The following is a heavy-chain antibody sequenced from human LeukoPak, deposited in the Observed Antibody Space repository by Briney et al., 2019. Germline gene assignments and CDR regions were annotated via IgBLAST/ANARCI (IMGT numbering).Heavy chain of an antibody. CDR2: IYTSGTI. CDR3: ARDLGTTGEVKFDP. V-gene: IGHV4-38-2*02. D-gene: IGHD4-17*01. CDR1: GYSISSGYY. J-gene: IGHJ5*02. Sequence: PSETLSLTCTVSGYSISSGYYWGWIRQPPGKGLEWIGRIYTSGTITYNPSLKSRVTMSVDTSKNQFSLKLSSVTAADTAVYYCARDLGTTGEVKFDPWGQGTLVTVSS.